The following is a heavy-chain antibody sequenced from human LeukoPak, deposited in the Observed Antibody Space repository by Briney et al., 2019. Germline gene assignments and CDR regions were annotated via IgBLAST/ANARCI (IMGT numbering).Heavy chain of an antibody. J-gene: IGHJ5*02. CDR1: GYTFTGYY. D-gene: IGHD6-13*01. Sequence: ASVKVSCKASGYTFTGYYMHWVRQAPGQGLEWMGWINPNSGGTNYAQKFQGWVTMTRDTSISTAYMELSRLRSDDTAVNYCAVEDIAAAGTAGSGWFDPWGQGTLVTVSS. CDR3: AVEDIAAAGTAGSGWFDP. V-gene: IGHV1-2*04. CDR2: INPNSGGT.